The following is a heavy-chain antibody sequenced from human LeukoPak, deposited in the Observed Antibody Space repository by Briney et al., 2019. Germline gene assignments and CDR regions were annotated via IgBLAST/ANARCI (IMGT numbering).Heavy chain of an antibody. CDR1: GYTFTGYY. V-gene: IGHV1-2*02. D-gene: IGHD3-10*01. J-gene: IGHJ6*03. CDR2: INRNSGGT. Sequence: ASVKVSCKASGYTFTGYYIHWVRQAPGQGLEWMGWINRNSGGTNYAQKFQGRVTMTRDTSISTAYMELSRLRSDDTAVYYCARVRRKRLLWFGHPADYYYYMDVWGKGTTVTVSS. CDR3: ARVRRKRLLWFGHPADYYYYMDV.